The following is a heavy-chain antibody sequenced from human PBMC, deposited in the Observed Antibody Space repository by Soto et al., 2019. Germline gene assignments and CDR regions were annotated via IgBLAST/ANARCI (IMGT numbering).Heavy chain of an antibody. D-gene: IGHD2-15*01. Sequence: VQLVESGGGLVKPVGSLRLSCAASGFTFSSYAISWVRQAPGQGLEWMGGIIPIFGTANYAQKFQGRVTIPADKSTSTACMEMSSLRSEDTAVYYCARDPWWEVGAVLGSWGQGTMVTVSS. CDR3: ARDPWWEVGAVLGS. J-gene: IGHJ4*02. CDR1: GFTFSSYA. V-gene: IGHV1-69*06. CDR2: IIPIFGTA.